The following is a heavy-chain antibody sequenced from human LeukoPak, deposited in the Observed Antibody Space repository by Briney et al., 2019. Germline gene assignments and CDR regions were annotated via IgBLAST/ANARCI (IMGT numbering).Heavy chain of an antibody. CDR3: ARQGWIQLWLRGYYYYYMDV. D-gene: IGHD5-18*01. CDR1: GYSISSGYY. V-gene: IGHV4-38-2*01. J-gene: IGHJ6*03. CDR2: IYQSGST. Sequence: SETLSLTCAVSGYSISSGYYWGWIRQPPGKGLEWIGSIYQSGSTYYNPSLKSRVTISVDTSKNQFSLKLSSVTAADTAVYYCARQGWIQLWLRGYYYYYMDVWGKGTTVPVSS.